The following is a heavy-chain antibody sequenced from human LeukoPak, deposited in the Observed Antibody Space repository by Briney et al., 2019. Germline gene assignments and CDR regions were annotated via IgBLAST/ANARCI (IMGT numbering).Heavy chain of an antibody. CDR3: ASPGGGYYDSSGSYDAFDI. D-gene: IGHD3-22*01. CDR1: GFTFSSYS. J-gene: IGHJ3*02. V-gene: IGHV3-21*01. Sequence: GGSLRPSCAASGFTFSSYSMNWVRQAPGKGLEWVSSISSSSSYIYYADSVKGRFTISRDNAKNSLYLQMNSLRAEDTAVYYCASPGGGYYDSSGSYDAFDIWGQGTMVTVSS. CDR2: ISSSSSYI.